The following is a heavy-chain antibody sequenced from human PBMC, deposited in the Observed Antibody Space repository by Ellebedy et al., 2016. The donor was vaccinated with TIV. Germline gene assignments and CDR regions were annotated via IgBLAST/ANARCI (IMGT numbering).Heavy chain of an antibody. V-gene: IGHV3-23*01. CDR1: GFTFSSYA. CDR3: AKDSPTVVVAAWLDY. CDR2: ISGSGGST. J-gene: IGHJ4*02. D-gene: IGHD2-15*01. Sequence: GESLKISCAASGFTFSSYAMSWVRQAPGKGLEWVSAISGSGGSTYYADSVKGRFTISRDNSKNTLYLQMNSLRAEDTAVYYCAKDSPTVVVAAWLDYWGQGTLVTVSS.